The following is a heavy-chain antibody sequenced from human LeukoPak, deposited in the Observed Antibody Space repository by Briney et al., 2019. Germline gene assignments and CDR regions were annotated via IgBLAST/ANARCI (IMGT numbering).Heavy chain of an antibody. J-gene: IGHJ5*02. CDR1: GFTFSSYS. V-gene: IGHV3-21*01. Sequence: GGSLRLSCAASGFTFSSYSMNWVRQAPGKGLEWVSSISSSSSYIYYADSVKGRFTISRDNAKNSLYLQMNSLRAEDTAVYYCARGYDILTGWRFDPWGQGTLVTVSS. CDR2: ISSSSSYI. D-gene: IGHD3-9*01. CDR3: ARGYDILTGWRFDP.